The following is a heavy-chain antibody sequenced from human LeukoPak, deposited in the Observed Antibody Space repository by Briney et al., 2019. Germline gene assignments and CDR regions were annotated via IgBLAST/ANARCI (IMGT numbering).Heavy chain of an antibody. J-gene: IGHJ4*02. CDR3: ATRGLRGYFDY. V-gene: IGHV3-53*01. D-gene: IGHD2-15*01. CDR2: IYSGGST. Sequence: PGGSLRLSCAASGFTVSSKYMSWVRQAPGKGPGWVSVIYSGGSTYYADSVKGRFTIPRDNSKNTLYLQMNSLRAEDTAVYYCATRGLRGYFDYWGQGTLVTVSS. CDR1: GFTVSSKY.